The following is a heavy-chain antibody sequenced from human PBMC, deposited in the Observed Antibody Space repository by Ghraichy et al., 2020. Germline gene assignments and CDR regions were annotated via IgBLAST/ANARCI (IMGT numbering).Heavy chain of an antibody. D-gene: IGHD6-6*01. V-gene: IGHV6-1*01. Sequence: QTLSLTCAISGDSVSSNSAAWNWVRQSPSRGLEWLGRTYYRSKWFNDYAVSVKSRITITPDTSKNQFSLHLNSVTPEDTAVYFCAAGSSFTSWGQGTLVTVSS. J-gene: IGHJ5*02. CDR1: GDSVSSNSAA. CDR3: AAGSSFTS. CDR2: TYYRSKWFN.